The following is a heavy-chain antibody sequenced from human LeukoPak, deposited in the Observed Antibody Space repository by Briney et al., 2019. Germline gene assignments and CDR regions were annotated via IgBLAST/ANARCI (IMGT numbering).Heavy chain of an antibody. Sequence: SETLSLTCTVSGDSVSSDSYYWSWIRQPPGKGLEWIGEINHSGSTNYNPSLKSRVTISVDTSKNQFSLKLSSVTAADTAVYYCARREFYYDSSGYYLDYWGQGTLVTVSS. V-gene: IGHV4-61*01. D-gene: IGHD3-22*01. CDR3: ARREFYYDSSGYYLDY. CDR1: GDSVSSDSYY. J-gene: IGHJ4*02. CDR2: INHSGST.